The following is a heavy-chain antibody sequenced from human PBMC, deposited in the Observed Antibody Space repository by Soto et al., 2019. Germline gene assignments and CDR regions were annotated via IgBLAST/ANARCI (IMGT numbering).Heavy chain of an antibody. J-gene: IGHJ3*02. CDR2: IYYSGST. D-gene: IGHD3-10*01. V-gene: IGHV4-31*03. CDR3: ARDSHYYGSGSFAFDI. Sequence: QVQLQESGPGLVKPSQTLSLTCTVAGGSISSGGYYWSWIRQHPGKGLEWIGYIYYSGSTYYNPSLKSRVTISVDTSKNQFSLKLSYVTAADTAVYYCARDSHYYGSGSFAFDIWGQGTMVTVSS. CDR1: GGSISSGGYY.